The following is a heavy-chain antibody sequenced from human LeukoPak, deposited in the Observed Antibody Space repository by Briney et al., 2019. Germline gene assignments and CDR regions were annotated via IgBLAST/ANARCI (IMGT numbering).Heavy chain of an antibody. CDR3: ARHSGSYAYFDY. J-gene: IGHJ4*02. V-gene: IGHV1-46*01. Sequence: ASVKVSCKASGYTFTSYFMHWVRQAPGQGLEWMGIINPSGGSTSYAQKFQGRVTMTRDTSTSTVYMELSSLRSEDTAVYYCARHSGSYAYFDYWGQGTLVTVSS. CDR2: INPSGGST. D-gene: IGHD1-26*01. CDR1: GYTFTSYF.